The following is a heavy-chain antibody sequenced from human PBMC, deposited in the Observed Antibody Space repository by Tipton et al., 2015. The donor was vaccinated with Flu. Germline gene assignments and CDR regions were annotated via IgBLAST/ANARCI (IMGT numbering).Heavy chain of an antibody. CDR3: ASDSVGDYDSSGYYDN. CDR1: GGSISRSY. V-gene: IGHV4-4*07. CDR2: IYTSGTT. J-gene: IGHJ4*02. Sequence: TLSLTCTVPGGSISRSYWNWIRQPAGKGLEWIGRIYTSGTTNYSPSLRSRVTVSVDTSKNQFSLRLSSVTAADTAVYYCASDSVGDYDSSGYYDNWGQGTLVTVSS. D-gene: IGHD3-22*01.